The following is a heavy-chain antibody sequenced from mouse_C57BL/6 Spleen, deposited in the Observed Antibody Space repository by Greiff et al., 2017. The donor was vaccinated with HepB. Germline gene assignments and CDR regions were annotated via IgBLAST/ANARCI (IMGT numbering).Heavy chain of an antibody. CDR2: IWWDDDK. J-gene: IGHJ4*01. CDR3: ARMGIYDGYYDYAMDY. CDR1: GFSLSTFGMG. Sequence: QVQLKESGPGILQPSQTLSLTCSFSGFSLSTFGMGVGWIRQPSGKGLEWLAHIWWDDDKYYNPALKSRLTISKDTSKNQVFLKIANVDTADTATYYCARMGIYDGYYDYAMDYWGQGTSVTVSS. V-gene: IGHV8-8*01. D-gene: IGHD2-3*01.